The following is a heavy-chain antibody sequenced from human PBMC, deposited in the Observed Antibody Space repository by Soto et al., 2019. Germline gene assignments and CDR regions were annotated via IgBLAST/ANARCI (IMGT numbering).Heavy chain of an antibody. CDR2: ISAYNGNT. J-gene: IGHJ4*02. CDR3: ARDSIIPEQWLATFAY. V-gene: IGHV1-18*01. D-gene: IGHD6-19*01. CDR1: GYTFTSYG. Sequence: ASVKVSCKASGYTFTSYGISWVRQAPGQGLEWMGWISAYNGNTNYAQKLQGRVTMTTDTSTSTAYMELRSLRSDDTAVYYCARDSIIPEQWLATFAYWGQGTLVTVSS.